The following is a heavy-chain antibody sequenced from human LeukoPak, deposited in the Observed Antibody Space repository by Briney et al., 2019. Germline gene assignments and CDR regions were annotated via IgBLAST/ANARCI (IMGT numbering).Heavy chain of an antibody. CDR1: GGSINSYY. CDR3: ARDTSGYRRGSFDY. J-gene: IGHJ4*02. D-gene: IGHD3-22*01. CDR2: IYYSGGT. Sequence: SSETLSLTCTVSGGSINSYYWSWIRQPPGKGLEWIGYIYYSGGTNYNPSLKSRVTISLDTSNNQFSLKLSSVTAADTAVYYCARDTSGYRRGSFDYWGQGTLVTVSS. V-gene: IGHV4-59*01.